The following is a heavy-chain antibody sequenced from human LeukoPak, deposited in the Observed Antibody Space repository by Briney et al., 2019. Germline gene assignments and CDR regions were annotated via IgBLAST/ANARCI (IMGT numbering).Heavy chain of an antibody. Sequence: QPGGSLRLSCAASGFTFSSYSMNWVRQAPGKGLEWVSYISSSSTIYYADSVKGRFTISRDNAENSLYLQMNSLRAEDTAVYYCARDISSGWPAPYWGQGTLVTVPS. CDR3: ARDISSGWPAPY. CDR2: ISSSSTI. CDR1: GFTFSSYS. D-gene: IGHD6-19*01. V-gene: IGHV3-48*01. J-gene: IGHJ4*02.